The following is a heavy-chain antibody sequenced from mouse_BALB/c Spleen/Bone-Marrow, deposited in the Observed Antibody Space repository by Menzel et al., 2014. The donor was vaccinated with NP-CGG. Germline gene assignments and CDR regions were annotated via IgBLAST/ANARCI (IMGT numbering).Heavy chain of an antibody. V-gene: IGHV5-9-2*01. J-gene: IGHJ3*01. CDR2: ISGDGRYT. CDR3: ARHAYYDQTEVSFVY. D-gene: IGHD2-4*01. Sequence: VQLKESGGGLVKSGGSLKLSCAASGFSFSNYGMSWVRQTPEKRLEWVATISGDGRYTFYSDSARGRFTISRDNAKYNLYLQLSSLRSADTALYYCARHAYYDQTEVSFVYWGQGTLVTVSA. CDR1: GFSFSNYG.